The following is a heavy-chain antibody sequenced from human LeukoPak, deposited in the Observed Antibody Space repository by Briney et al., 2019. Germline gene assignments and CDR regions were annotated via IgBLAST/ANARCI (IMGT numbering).Heavy chain of an antibody. Sequence: SETLSLTCTVSGGSISDGSYCWGWIRQPPGKGLEWIGSIYYSGRTYYNPSLKSRVTISVDTSKNQFSLKLSSVTAADTAVYYCARVGPRVTIFGVVIIPHNWFDPWGQGTLVTVSS. D-gene: IGHD3-3*01. V-gene: IGHV4-39*07. CDR3: ARVGPRVTIFGVVIIPHNWFDP. J-gene: IGHJ5*02. CDR2: IYYSGRT. CDR1: GGSISDGSYC.